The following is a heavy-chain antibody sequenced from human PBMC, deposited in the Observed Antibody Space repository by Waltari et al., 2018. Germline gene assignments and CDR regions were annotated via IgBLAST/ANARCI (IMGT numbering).Heavy chain of an antibody. CDR1: GYTFTGYY. V-gene: IGHV1-2*06. J-gene: IGHJ3*02. Sequence: QVQLVQSGAEVKKPGASVKVSCKASGYTFTGYYMHWVRQAPGQGLEWMVRINPNSGGTNYAQKFQGRVTMTRETSISTAYMELSRLRSDDTAVYYCAREWGSVTAFDIWGQGTMVTVSS. CDR3: AREWGSVTAFDI. D-gene: IGHD5-18*01. CDR2: INPNSGGT.